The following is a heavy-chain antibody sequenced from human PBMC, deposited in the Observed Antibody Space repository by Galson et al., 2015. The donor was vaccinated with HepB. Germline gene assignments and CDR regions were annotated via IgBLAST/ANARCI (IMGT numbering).Heavy chain of an antibody. J-gene: IGHJ5*02. CDR3: AEPLRSGNYSHP. Sequence: SLRLSCAASEFTLRNHWMHRVRQLPGRGLVWVGRISDGERTIDYADSVKGRFTISRDNSKNTLYLQMNSLRIEDTAVYYCAEPLRSGNYSHPWDQRTKLTASS. CDR1: EFTLRNHW. V-gene: IGHV3-74*01. CDR2: ISDGERTI. D-gene: IGHD1-26*01.